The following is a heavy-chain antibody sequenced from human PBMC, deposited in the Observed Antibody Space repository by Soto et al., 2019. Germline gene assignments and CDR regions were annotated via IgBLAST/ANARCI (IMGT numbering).Heavy chain of an antibody. CDR2: IYAYNGNT. Sequence: QVQLVQSGAEVKKPGASVKVSCKASDYTFTNYGFTWVRQSPGQGLEWMGWIYAYNGNTNYAQKFQGRVTMTTDTPPSPVYKELTRLRSDDTAVYFCARAIAGGDGHTTLDSLGQGTLVTVS. J-gene: IGHJ5*01. D-gene: IGHD2-8*01. CDR1: DYTFTNYG. V-gene: IGHV1-18*01. CDR3: ARAIAGGDGHTTLDS.